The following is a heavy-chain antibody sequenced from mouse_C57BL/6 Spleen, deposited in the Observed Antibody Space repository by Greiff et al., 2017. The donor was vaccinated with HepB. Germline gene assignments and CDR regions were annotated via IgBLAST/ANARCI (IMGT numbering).Heavy chain of an antibody. CDR3: ARNHYSNYDYFDY. CDR2: IWTGGGT. V-gene: IGHV2-9-1*01. D-gene: IGHD2-5*01. J-gene: IGHJ2*01. Sequence: VHLVESGPGLVAPSQSLSITCTVSGFSLTSYAISWVRQPPGKGLEWLGVIWTGGGTNYNSALKSRLSISKDNSKSQVFLKMNSLQTDDTARYYCARNHYSNYDYFDYWGQGTTLTVSS. CDR1: GFSLTSYA.